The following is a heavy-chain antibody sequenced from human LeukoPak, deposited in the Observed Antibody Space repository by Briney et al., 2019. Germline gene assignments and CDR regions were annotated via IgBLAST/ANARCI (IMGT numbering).Heavy chain of an antibody. J-gene: IGHJ4*02. V-gene: IGHV4-59*01. D-gene: IGHD3-22*01. Sequence: SETLSLTCTVSGGSISSYYWSWIRQPPGKGLEWIGYIYYSGSTNYNPSLESRVTISVDTSKNQFSLKLSSVTAADTAVYYCARARYYYDSRGYSPPAFDYWGQGTLVTVSS. CDR3: ARARYYYDSRGYSPPAFDY. CDR2: IYYSGST. CDR1: GGSISSYY.